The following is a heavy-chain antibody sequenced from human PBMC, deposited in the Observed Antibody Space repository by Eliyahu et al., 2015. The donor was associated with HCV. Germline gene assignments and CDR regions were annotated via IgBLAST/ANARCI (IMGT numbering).Heavy chain of an antibody. J-gene: IGHJ5*02. CDR1: XGXISSGGYY. CDR2: IYYSGST. Sequence: QVQLQESGPGLVKPSXTLSLTCTVSXGXISSGGYYWSWIRQHPGKGLEWIGYIYYSGSTYYNPSLKSRVTISVDTSKNQFSLKLSSVTAADTAVYYCARDLVSNWFDPWGQGTLVTVSS. D-gene: IGHD5/OR15-5a*01. CDR3: ARDLVSNWFDP. V-gene: IGHV4-31*03.